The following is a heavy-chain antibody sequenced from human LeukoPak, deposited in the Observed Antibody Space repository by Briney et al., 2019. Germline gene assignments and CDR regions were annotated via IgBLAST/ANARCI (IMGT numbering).Heavy chain of an antibody. V-gene: IGHV1-18*04. J-gene: IGHJ4*02. CDR3: ARSRMASGDVFDY. CDR2: ISAYNGNT. Sequence: GASVKVSCKASGYTFTGYYMHWVRQAPGQGLEWIGWISAYNGNTNYAQKLQGRVTMTTDTSTSTAYMELRNLRSDDTAVYYCARSRMASGDVFDYWGQGTLVTVSS. CDR1: GYTFTGYY. D-gene: IGHD5-24*01.